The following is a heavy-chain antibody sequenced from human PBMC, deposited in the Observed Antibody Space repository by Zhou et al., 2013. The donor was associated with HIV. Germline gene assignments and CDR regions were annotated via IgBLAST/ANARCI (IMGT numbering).Heavy chain of an antibody. CDR1: GDSISSQY. CDR3: ARARPLYGDYGIRWFDF. D-gene: IGHD4-17*01. V-gene: IGHV4-59*11. CDR2: MSYRGNS. Sequence: QVQLQESGPGLVGPSETLSLTCSVSGDSISSQYWSWIRQAPGKGLEWIGYMSYRGNSNYNASLKSRVTISLDSSKNQFSLRLTSVTPADTAMYFCARARPLYGDYGIRWFDFWGQGTLGHRLL. J-gene: IGHJ5*01.